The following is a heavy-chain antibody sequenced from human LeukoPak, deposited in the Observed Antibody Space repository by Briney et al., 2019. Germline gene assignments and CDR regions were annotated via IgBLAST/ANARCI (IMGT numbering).Heavy chain of an antibody. CDR1: GFTFSSYG. CDR3: ARARDIVVVPAAITFDP. V-gene: IGHV3-33*01. J-gene: IGHJ5*02. CDR2: IWYDGSNK. Sequence: GGSLRLSCAASGFTFSSYGMHWVRQAPGKGLEWVAVIWYDGSNKYYADSVKGRFTISRDNSKNTLYLQMNSLRAEDTAVYYCARARDIVVVPAAITFDPWGQGTLVTVSS. D-gene: IGHD2-2*01.